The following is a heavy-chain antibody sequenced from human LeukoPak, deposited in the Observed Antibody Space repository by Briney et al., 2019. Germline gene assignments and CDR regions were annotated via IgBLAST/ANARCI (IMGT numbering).Heavy chain of an antibody. CDR3: ARARGSGSGWGHYYYSLDV. J-gene: IGHJ6*02. Sequence: PSETLSLTCTVSGGSINSYYWTWIRQPPGKGLEWIGEVTDRGNVNYNPSLRSRVTMSVDTAKSQFSVKLRSMTAADTSVFFCARARGSGSGWGHYYYSLDVWGQGTTVTVSS. CDR2: VTDRGNV. CDR1: GGSINSYY. V-gene: IGHV4-34*01. D-gene: IGHD6-19*01.